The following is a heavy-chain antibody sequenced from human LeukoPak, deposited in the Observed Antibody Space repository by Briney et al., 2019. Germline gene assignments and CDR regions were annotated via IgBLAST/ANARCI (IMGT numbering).Heavy chain of an antibody. V-gene: IGHV3-64D*06. D-gene: IGHD4-17*01. CDR2: ISTNGGTT. Sequence: GGSLRLSCSASGFTFSTYAMHWVRQAPGEGLEYVSAISTNGGTTYYAESSRGRFAISRDNPKNTLYLQMSSLRADDTAVYYCVKGPGPAVNYYFDFWGQGTLVTVSS. J-gene: IGHJ4*02. CDR1: GFTFSTYA. CDR3: VKGPGPAVNYYFDF.